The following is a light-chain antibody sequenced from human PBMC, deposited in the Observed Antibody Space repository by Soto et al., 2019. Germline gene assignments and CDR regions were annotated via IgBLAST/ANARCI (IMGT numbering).Light chain of an antibody. J-gene: IGKJ4*01. Sequence: AILMTQSPASLSASPGDRATITCRASQGISSYLAWYQQKPGKAPKLLIYAASTLQSGVPSRFSGSGSGTDFTLTISCLQSEDFATYYCQQYYSYPLTFGGGTKVEIK. CDR3: QQYYSYPLT. CDR1: QGISSY. CDR2: AAS. V-gene: IGKV1-8*01.